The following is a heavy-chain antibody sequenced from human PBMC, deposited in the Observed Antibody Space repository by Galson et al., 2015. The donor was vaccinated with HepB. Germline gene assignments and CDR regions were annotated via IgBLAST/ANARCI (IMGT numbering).Heavy chain of an antibody. CDR3: TRRTGYCTSSKCYNVGMDV. Sequence: SLRLSCAASGFTLRSHWMHWVRQAPGKGLAWVSRINGDGSSTTYAGSVEGRFTISRDNAKNTLYLQMNSLRAEGTAVYYCTRRTGYCTSSKCYNVGMDVWGQGTTVTVSS. D-gene: IGHD2-2*02. J-gene: IGHJ6*02. V-gene: IGHV3-74*01. CDR2: INGDGSST. CDR1: GFTLRSHW.